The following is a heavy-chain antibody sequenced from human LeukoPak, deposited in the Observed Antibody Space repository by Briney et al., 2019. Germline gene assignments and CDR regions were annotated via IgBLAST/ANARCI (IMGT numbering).Heavy chain of an antibody. D-gene: IGHD3-10*01. CDR3: ARGVRILWFGESDY. CDR1: GFTFSSYS. J-gene: IGHJ4*02. V-gene: IGHV3-48*02. CDR2: ISSSSSTI. Sequence: GGSLRLSCAASGFTFSSYSMNWVRQAPGKGLEWVSYISSSSSTIYYADSEKGRFTISRDNAKNSLYLQMNSLRDEDTAVYYCARGVRILWFGESDYWGQGTLDTVSS.